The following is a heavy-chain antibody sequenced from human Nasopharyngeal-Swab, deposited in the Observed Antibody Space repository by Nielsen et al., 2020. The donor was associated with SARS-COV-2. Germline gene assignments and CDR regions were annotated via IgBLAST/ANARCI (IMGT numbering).Heavy chain of an antibody. Sequence: SETLSLTCTVSGGSISSYYWSWIRQPAGKGLEWIGRIYTSGSTNYNPSLKSRVTMSVDTSKNQFSLKLISVTAADTAVYYCARETYYYDSRPLDYWGQGTLVTVSS. CDR3: ARETYYYDSRPLDY. D-gene: IGHD3-22*01. J-gene: IGHJ4*02. CDR2: IYTSGST. CDR1: GGSISSYY. V-gene: IGHV4-4*07.